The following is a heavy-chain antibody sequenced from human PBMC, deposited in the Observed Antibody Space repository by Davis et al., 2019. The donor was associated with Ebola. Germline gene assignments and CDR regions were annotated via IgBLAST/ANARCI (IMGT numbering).Heavy chain of an antibody. CDR1: GFNFSAYA. CDR2: LSYDGNNK. V-gene: IGHV3-30-3*01. CDR3: ARDRRRGSSWLFDY. Sequence: PGGSLRLSCAASGFNFSAYAMHWVRQAPGKGLEWVAVLSYDGNNKYDADSVKGRFTISRDNSKNTLYLQMNSLRVEDTALYYCARDRRRGSSWLFDYWGQGTLVTVAS. D-gene: IGHD2-2*01. J-gene: IGHJ4*02.